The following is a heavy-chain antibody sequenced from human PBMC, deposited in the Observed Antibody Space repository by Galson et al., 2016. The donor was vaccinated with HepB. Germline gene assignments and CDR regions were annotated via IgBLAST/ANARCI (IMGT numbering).Heavy chain of an antibody. CDR2: TYYRSKWYN. CDR3: ARDYWGFFDY. J-gene: IGHJ4*01. Sequence: CAISGDSVSRISLAWNWIRQSPSRGLEWLGRTYYRSKWYNDYAASVKSRISINPDTSKNQFSLHLNSVTPEDTAVYYCARDYWGFFDYWGHGTLVTVSS. V-gene: IGHV6-1*01. CDR1: GDSVSRISLA. D-gene: IGHD7-27*01.